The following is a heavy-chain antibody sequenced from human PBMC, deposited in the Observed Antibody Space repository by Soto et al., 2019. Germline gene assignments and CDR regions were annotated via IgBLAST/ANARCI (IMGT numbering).Heavy chain of an antibody. CDR2: ISSTSTYI. CDR1: GFIFNSYG. CDR3: TRDRCPCMVFPDVDC. V-gene: IGHV3-21*01. D-gene: IGHD3-10*01. J-gene: IGHJ4*02. Sequence: EVQLVESGGGLAKPGGSLRLSCAASGFIFNSYGMHWVRLSPGRGLEWISPISSTSTYIEYAYSAKSRFIISWDNAENSLLLQMSRLRAEDTAVYYCTRDRCPCMVFPDVDCWGQGALVTVSS.